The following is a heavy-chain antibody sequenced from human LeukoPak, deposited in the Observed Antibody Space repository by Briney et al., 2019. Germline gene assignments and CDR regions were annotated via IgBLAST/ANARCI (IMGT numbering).Heavy chain of an antibody. CDR3: ARSADYSNQHNDY. D-gene: IGHD4-11*01. J-gene: IGHJ4*02. V-gene: IGHV1-2*02. Sequence: ASLKVSCKASGYTFTGYYMHWVRQAPGQGLEWMGLINPNSGGANYAQKFQGRVTMTRDTSISTGYMELSSLRSDDTAVYYCARSADYSNQHNDYWGQGTLVTVSS. CDR2: INPNSGGA. CDR1: GYTFTGYY.